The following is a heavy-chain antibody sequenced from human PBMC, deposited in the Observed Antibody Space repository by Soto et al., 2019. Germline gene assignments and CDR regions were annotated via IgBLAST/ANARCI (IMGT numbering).Heavy chain of an antibody. CDR2: INAGNGNT. CDR1: GYTFTSYA. D-gene: IGHD2-21*02. V-gene: IGHV1-3*05. J-gene: IGHJ4*02. Sequence: QVQLVQSGAEEKKPGASVKVSCKASGYTFTSYAMHWVRQAPGQRLEWMGWINAGNGNTKYSQKFQGRVTITRDTSASTACIELSSLRSEDTAMCYCARSIVVVTALEEWGQGTLVTFSS. CDR3: ARSIVVVTALEE.